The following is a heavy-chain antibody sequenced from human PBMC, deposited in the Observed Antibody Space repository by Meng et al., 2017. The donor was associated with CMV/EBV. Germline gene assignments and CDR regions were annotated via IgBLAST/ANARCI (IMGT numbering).Heavy chain of an antibody. Sequence: PGGSLRLSCAVSGFTFSRYGMHCVRQAPGKGLVRVSYISSSSSTIYYADSVKGRFTISRDNAKNSLYLQMNSLRAEDTAVYYCARTTSAGGTPWYYYYYGMDVWGQGTTVTVSS. D-gene: IGHD6-13*01. CDR1: GFTFSRYG. V-gene: IGHV3-48*04. J-gene: IGHJ6*02. CDR2: ISSSSSTI. CDR3: ARTTSAGGTPWYYYYYGMDV.